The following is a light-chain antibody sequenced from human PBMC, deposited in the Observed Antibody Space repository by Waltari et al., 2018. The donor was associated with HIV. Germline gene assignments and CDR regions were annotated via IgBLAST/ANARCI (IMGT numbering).Light chain of an antibody. J-gene: IGLJ1*01. Sequence: QSALTQPPSASGSPGQSVSISCTGASSDVGAFTYVSWYQQHPGKAPKLLIYDVTKRPSGVPDCFSGSKSGNTASLTVSGLQAEDEAHYYCSSYAGSSMSYAFGTGTKVTVL. V-gene: IGLV2-8*01. CDR3: SSYAGSSMSYA. CDR1: SSDVGAFTY. CDR2: DVT.